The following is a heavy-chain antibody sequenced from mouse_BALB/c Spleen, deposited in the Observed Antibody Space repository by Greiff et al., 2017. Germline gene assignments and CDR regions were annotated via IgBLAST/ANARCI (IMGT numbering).Heavy chain of an antibody. V-gene: IGHV1-5*01. CDR2: IYPGNSDT. CDR3: TRDYGDYYAMDY. CDR1: GYTFTSYW. J-gene: IGHJ4*01. D-gene: IGHD1-1*02. Sequence: EVKLVESGTVLARPGASVKMSCKASGYTFTSYWMHWVKQRPGQGLEWIGAIYPGNSDTSYNQKFKGKAKLTAVTSTSTAYMELSSLTNEDSAVYYCTRDYGDYYAMDYWGQGTSVTVSS.